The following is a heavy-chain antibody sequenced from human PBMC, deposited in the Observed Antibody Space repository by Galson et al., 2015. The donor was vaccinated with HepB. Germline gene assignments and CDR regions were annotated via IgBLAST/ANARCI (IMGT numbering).Heavy chain of an antibody. CDR3: GRLGVYSGKGFDY. D-gene: IGHD4-11*01. Sequence: SETLSLTCNVSGGSIRGSTYHYWGWIRQPPGKGLEWIGSIFHGGNTYSNPSLKSRVTMSVDTSKNQFSLNLYSVTAADTAVYFCGRLGVYSGKGFDYWGHGTLVIVSS. J-gene: IGHJ4*01. CDR1: GGSIRGSTYHY. V-gene: IGHV4-39*01. CDR2: IFHGGNT.